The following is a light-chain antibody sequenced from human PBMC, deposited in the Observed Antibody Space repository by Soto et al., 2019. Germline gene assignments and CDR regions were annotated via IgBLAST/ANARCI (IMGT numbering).Light chain of an antibody. CDR2: EVS. J-gene: IGLJ1*01. CDR3: TSYTSSITYV. V-gene: IGLV2-14*01. Sequence: QSALTQPRSVSGSPGQSVTISCTGTGSDVGRYDYVSWYQQHPGKAPKLLIYEVSYRPSGVSNRFSGSKSGNAASLTISGLQAEDEADYYCTSYTSSITYVFGTGTQLTVL. CDR1: GSDVGRYDY.